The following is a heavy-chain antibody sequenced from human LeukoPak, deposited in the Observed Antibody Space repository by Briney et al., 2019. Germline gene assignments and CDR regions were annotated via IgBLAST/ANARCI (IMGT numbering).Heavy chain of an antibody. D-gene: IGHD5/OR15-5a*01. Sequence: PSQTLSLTCTVSGGSIRSGSFYWAWIRQQPGEGLEWIGYIHYSGSTYYNPFLRSRLSILVDTSKNQFSLNLTSVTAADTAVYYCARVASKGGMDVWGQGTTVIVSS. J-gene: IGHJ6*02. CDR2: IHYSGST. CDR1: GGSIRSGSFY. V-gene: IGHV4-31*03. CDR3: ARVASKGGMDV.